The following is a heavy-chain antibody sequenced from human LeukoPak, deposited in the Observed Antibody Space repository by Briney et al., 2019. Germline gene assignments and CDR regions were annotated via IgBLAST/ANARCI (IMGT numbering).Heavy chain of an antibody. J-gene: IGHJ4*02. CDR2: ISYDGSNK. CDR1: GFTFSSYG. Sequence: GGSLRLSCAASGFTFSSYGMHWVRQAPGKGLEWVAVISYDGSNKYYADSVKGRFTISRDNSKNTLYLQMNSLRAEDTAVYYCAKDFPWGAAGVFDYWGQGTLVTVSS. CDR3: AKDFPWGAAGVFDY. V-gene: IGHV3-30*18. D-gene: IGHD6-13*01.